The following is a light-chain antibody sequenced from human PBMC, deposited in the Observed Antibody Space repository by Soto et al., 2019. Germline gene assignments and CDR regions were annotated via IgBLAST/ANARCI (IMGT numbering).Light chain of an antibody. CDR1: QSVSGH. J-gene: IGKJ1*01. V-gene: IGKV3-15*01. CDR2: GAS. CDR3: HQYHYWWT. Sequence: EIVMTQSPATPSVSPGERVTLSCRASQSVSGHLAWYQQKPGQAPRLIISGASTRATGIPARFSGRGSGTEFTLTISSLQSEDFAVYYCHQYHYWWTFGQGTKVEIK.